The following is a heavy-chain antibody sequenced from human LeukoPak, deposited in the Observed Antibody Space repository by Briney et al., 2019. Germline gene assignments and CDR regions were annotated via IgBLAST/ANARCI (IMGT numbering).Heavy chain of an antibody. V-gene: IGHV1-8*01. CDR3: ASGRGSGSSSSFDY. CDR1: GYTFTCYD. CDR2: MNPNSGNT. D-gene: IGHD3-10*01. Sequence: GASVKVSCKASGYTFTCYDINWVRQATGQGLEWMGRMNPNSGNTGYTQKFQGRVTMTTNTSINTAYMELNSLRSEDTAVYYCASGRGSGSSSSFDYWGQGTPVTVSS. J-gene: IGHJ4*02.